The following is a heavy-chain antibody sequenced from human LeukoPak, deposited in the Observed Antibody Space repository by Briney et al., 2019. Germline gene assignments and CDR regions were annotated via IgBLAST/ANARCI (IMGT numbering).Heavy chain of an antibody. CDR1: GGSLSSYY. CDR2: IYYSGNT. V-gene: IGHV4-59*01. J-gene: IGHJ4*02. D-gene: IGHD3-22*01. CDR3: ARVTGYMIEDYFDY. Sequence: PSETPSLTCTVSGGSLSSYYWSWIRQPPGKGLEWIGYIYYSGNTNYNPSLKSRVTISVDTSKNQFSLKLSSVTAADTAMYYCARVTGYMIEDYFDYWGQGTLVTVSS.